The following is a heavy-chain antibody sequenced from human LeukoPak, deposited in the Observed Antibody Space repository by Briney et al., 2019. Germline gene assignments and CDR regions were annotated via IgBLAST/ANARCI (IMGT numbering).Heavy chain of an antibody. CDR3: ARVRGYSYGLGYYFDY. CDR2: IYSGGST. Sequence: SGGSLRLSCAASGFTVSSNYMSWVRQAPGKGLEWVSVIYSGGSTYYADSVKGRFTISRDNSKNTLYLQMNSLRAEDTAVYYCARVRGYSYGLGYYFDYWGQGTLVTVSS. CDR1: GFTVSSNY. D-gene: IGHD5-18*01. J-gene: IGHJ4*02. V-gene: IGHV3-66*01.